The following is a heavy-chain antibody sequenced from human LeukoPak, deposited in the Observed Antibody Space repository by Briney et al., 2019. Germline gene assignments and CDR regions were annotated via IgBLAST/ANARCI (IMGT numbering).Heavy chain of an antibody. D-gene: IGHD5-18*01. V-gene: IGHV3-23*01. Sequence: GGSLRLSCAASGFTFSSYAMSWVRQAPGKGLKWVSAISGSGGSTYYADSVKGRFTISRDNSKNTLYLQMNSLRAEDTAVYYCAKGLKSGYTYGPFDYWGQGTLVTVSS. CDR1: GFTFSSYA. CDR3: AKGLKSGYTYGPFDY. CDR2: ISGSGGST. J-gene: IGHJ4*02.